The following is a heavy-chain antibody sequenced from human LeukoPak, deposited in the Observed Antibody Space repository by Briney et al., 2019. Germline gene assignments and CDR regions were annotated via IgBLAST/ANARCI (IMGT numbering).Heavy chain of an antibody. V-gene: IGHV3-23*01. CDR2: ITGSGSGI. CDR3: AKWGDYDVLTGYYVSDY. Sequence: GGSLRLSCAASGFTFSNYAMSWVRQAPGKGLEWVSAITGSGSGIYYADSMKSRFTISRDNSKDTLYLQINSLRAEDTAVYYCAKWGDYDVLTGYYVSDYWGQGTLVTVSS. J-gene: IGHJ4*02. D-gene: IGHD3-9*01. CDR1: GFTFSNYA.